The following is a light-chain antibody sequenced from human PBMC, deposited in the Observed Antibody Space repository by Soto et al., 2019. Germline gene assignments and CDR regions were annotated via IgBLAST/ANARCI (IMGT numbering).Light chain of an antibody. J-gene: IGKJ1*01. CDR2: DAA. V-gene: IGKV1-5*01. CDR3: QQYNSYSPWT. Sequence: DIQMTPSPSTLSASVGARVTITGRASQSISSWLAWYQQKPGKAPKLLIYDAASLESGVPSRFSGSRSGTEFTLTISSLQPDDFATYYCQQYNSYSPWTFGQGTKVDIK. CDR1: QSISSW.